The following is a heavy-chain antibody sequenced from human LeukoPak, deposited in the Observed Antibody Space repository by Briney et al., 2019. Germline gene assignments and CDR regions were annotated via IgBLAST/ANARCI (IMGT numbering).Heavy chain of an antibody. CDR2: ISSIGSSI. J-gene: IGHJ6*02. CDR1: GLTFSDYY. Sequence: GGSLRLSCAASGLTFSDYYMSWIRQAPGKGLEWVSYISSIGSSIYYADSVKGRFTISRDNAKNSLYLQMNSLRAEDTAVYYCARLYCGGDCPSLHCYGMDVWGQGTTVTVSS. CDR3: ARLYCGGDCPSLHCYGMDV. D-gene: IGHD2-21*02. V-gene: IGHV3-11*01.